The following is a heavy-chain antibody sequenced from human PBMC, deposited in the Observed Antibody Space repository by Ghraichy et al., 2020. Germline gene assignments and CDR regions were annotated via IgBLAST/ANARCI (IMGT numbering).Heavy chain of an antibody. CDR1: GLSFGNSW. CDR3: ARGPSVVIWFGAP. V-gene: IGHV3-7*01. Sequence: GGSLRLSCAGSGLSFGNSWMSWVRQAPGKGPEWVAKVNQDGSETHYADSVKGRFTISRDNARNSLFLQMNSLRVEDTAVYYCARGPSVVIWFGAPWGQGTLVTVSS. J-gene: IGHJ5*02. D-gene: IGHD3-10*01. CDR2: VNQDGSET.